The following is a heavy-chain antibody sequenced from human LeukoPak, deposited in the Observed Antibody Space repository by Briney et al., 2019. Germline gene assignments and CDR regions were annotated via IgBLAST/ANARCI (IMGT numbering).Heavy chain of an antibody. V-gene: IGHV4-59*01. J-gene: IGHJ3*02. D-gene: IGHD5-12*01. CDR2: IYSSGIT. CDR3: ARGNSGYDYAFDI. Sequence: PSETLSPTCTVSGGSISSYYWSWVRKPPGKGLEWIGFIYSSGITNYNPSLKSRVTISLDTSKNQFSLRVSSVTSADTAVYYCARGNSGYDYAFDIWGQGTMVTVSS. CDR1: GGSISSYY.